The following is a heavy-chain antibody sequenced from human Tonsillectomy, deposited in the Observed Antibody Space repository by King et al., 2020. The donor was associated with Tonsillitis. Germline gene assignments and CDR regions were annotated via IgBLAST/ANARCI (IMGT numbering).Heavy chain of an antibody. CDR2: IRYVGGNK. Sequence: QLVQSGGGVVQPGGSLRLSCAASGFTFSSYGMHWVRQAPGRGLEWGTFIRYVGGNKYYADAVKGRFAISRDNSKNTLYLQMNSLRAEDTAVYYCAKAGVAGTVDYWGQGTLVTVSS. CDR1: GFTFSSYG. D-gene: IGHD1-7*01. CDR3: AKAGVAGTVDY. J-gene: IGHJ4*02. V-gene: IGHV3-30*02.